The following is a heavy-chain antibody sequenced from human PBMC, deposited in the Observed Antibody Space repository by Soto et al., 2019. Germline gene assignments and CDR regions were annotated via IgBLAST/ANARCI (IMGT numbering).Heavy chain of an antibody. J-gene: IGHJ6*02. V-gene: IGHV1-2*02. CDR2: IKSNSGVT. CDR1: KYSIIDYY. D-gene: IGHD1-1*01. CDR3: AREDYNWNDYYYYGMDV. Sequence: QVQLVQSGAEVRKPGASVQVSCKASKYSIIDYYIHWVRQAPGQGLEWMGWIKSNSGVTKYAQKLHGRVTMTRDASISTAYMELSRLTSDDTAVYYCAREDYNWNDYYYYGMDVWGQGTTVIVSS.